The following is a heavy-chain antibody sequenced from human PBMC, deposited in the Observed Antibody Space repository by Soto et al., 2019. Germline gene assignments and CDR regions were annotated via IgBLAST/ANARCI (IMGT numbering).Heavy chain of an antibody. Sequence: GGSLRLSCAASGFTFDDYAMHWVRQAPGKGLEWVSGISWNSGSIGYADSVKGRFTISRDNAKNSLYLQMNSLRAEDTALYYCAKDERVGEVAASSLLPSPFDYWGQGTLVTVSS. CDR1: GFTFDDYA. J-gene: IGHJ4*02. CDR2: ISWNSGSI. D-gene: IGHD2-15*01. V-gene: IGHV3-9*01. CDR3: AKDERVGEVAASSLLPSPFDY.